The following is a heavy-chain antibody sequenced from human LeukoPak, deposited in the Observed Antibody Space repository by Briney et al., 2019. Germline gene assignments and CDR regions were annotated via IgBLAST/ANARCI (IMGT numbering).Heavy chain of an antibody. Sequence: GGSLRLSCAASGFTFSSYAMHWVRQAPGKGLEYVSAISSNGGSTYYANSVKGRFTISRDNSKNTLYLQMGSLRAEDTAVYYCAKDAIMWDDVFGERRWFDPWGQGTLVTVSS. D-gene: IGHD2-2*02. CDR1: GFTFSSYA. J-gene: IGHJ5*02. CDR3: AKDAIMWDDVFGERRWFDP. CDR2: ISSNGGST. V-gene: IGHV3-64*01.